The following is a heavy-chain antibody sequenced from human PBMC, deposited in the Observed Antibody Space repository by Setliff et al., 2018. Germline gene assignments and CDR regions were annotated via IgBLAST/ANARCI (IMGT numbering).Heavy chain of an antibody. CDR1: GFTFSTYS. CDR3: ARSLGSGSYYNSRPFYSDY. D-gene: IGHD3-10*01. J-gene: IGHJ4*02. V-gene: IGHV3-21*01. CDR2: ISPSSSHI. Sequence: PGGSLRLSCAASGFTFSTYSLIWVRQAPGTGLEWVSSISPSSSHIYYADSAEGRFTISRDNAKNSLYLQLNSLRAEDTAVYYCARSLGSGSYYNSRPFYSDYWGQGTLVTVSS.